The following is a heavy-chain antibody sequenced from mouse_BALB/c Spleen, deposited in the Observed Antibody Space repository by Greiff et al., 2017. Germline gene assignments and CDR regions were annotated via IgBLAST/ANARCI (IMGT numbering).Heavy chain of an antibody. Sequence: EVMLVESGPGLVKPSQSLSLTCTVTGYSITSDYAWNWIRQFPGNKLEWMGYISYSGSTSYNPSLKSRISITRDTSKNQFFLQLNSVTTEDTATYYCARSPYGYEGYWYFDVWGAGTTVTVSS. D-gene: IGHD2-2*01. J-gene: IGHJ1*01. V-gene: IGHV3-2*02. CDR2: ISYSGST. CDR1: GYSITSDYA. CDR3: ARSPYGYEGYWYFDV.